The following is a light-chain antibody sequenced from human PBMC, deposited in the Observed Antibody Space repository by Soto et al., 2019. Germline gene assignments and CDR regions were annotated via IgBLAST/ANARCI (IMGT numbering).Light chain of an antibody. Sequence: QSVLTQPPSVSGALGQRVTISCTGSSSNIGAGYNVHWYQQVPGTAPKLLIYGDSNRPSGVPDRFSGSKSGTSASLAITGLQAEDEADYYCQSYDSSLSGWLFGGGTKLTVL. V-gene: IGLV1-40*01. CDR2: GDS. CDR1: SSNIGAGYN. J-gene: IGLJ3*02. CDR3: QSYDSSLSGWL.